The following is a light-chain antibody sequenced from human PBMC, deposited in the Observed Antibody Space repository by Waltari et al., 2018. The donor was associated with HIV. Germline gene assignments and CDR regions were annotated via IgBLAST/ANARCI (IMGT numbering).Light chain of an antibody. J-gene: IGKJ1*01. CDR1: QNVSTN. Sequence: ETVMTQSPDTLSVSIGERATLSCRASQNVSTNLAWLQQRPGRAPRLVIFGAFTRASGIPIRFTGSGSGTDFTLSISSLQSEDSAIYYCQQYQNWPPWTFGQGTKV. CDR3: QQYQNWPPWT. V-gene: IGKV3-15*01. CDR2: GAF.